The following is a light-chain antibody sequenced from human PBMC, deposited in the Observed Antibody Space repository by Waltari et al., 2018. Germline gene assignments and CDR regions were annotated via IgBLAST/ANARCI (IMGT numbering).Light chain of an antibody. CDR3: CSYTSSSTPRL. Sequence: QSALTQPASVSGSPGQSITISCTWASSDVGRYNLVSWYQQHPGKAPKLIIYEVTKRPSGVSDRFSGSKSGYTASLTISGLQADDEADYYCCSYTSSSTPRLFGGGTKLTVL. J-gene: IGLJ3*02. CDR2: EVT. V-gene: IGLV2-23*02. CDR1: SSDVGRYNL.